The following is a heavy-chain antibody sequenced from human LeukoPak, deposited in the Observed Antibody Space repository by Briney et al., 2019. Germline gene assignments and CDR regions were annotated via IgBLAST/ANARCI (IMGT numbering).Heavy chain of an antibody. Sequence: EASVKVSCKASGGTFSSYAISWVRQAPGQGLEWMGGIIPIFGTANYAQKFQGRATITADESTSTAYMELSSLRSEDTAVYYCARGIAVATDAFDIWGQGTMVTVSS. V-gene: IGHV1-69*13. D-gene: IGHD6-19*01. CDR2: IIPIFGTA. CDR3: ARGIAVATDAFDI. J-gene: IGHJ3*02. CDR1: GGTFSSYA.